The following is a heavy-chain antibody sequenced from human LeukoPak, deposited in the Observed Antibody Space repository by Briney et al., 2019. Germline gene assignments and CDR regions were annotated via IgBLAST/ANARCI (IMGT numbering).Heavy chain of an antibody. CDR2: IYPGDSDT. J-gene: IGHJ4*02. V-gene: IGHV5-51*01. D-gene: IGHD6-19*01. Sequence: ASVKVSCKGSGYSFTSYWIGWVRQMPGKGLEWMGIIYPGDSDTRYSPSFQGQVTISADKSISTAYLQWSSLKASDTAMYYCARQEQWLDPFDYWGQGTLVTVSS. CDR1: GYSFTSYW. CDR3: ARQEQWLDPFDY.